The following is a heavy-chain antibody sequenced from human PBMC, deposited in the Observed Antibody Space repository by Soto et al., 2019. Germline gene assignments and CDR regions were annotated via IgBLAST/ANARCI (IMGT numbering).Heavy chain of an antibody. J-gene: IGHJ4*02. Sequence: SETLSLTCAVYGGSFSGYYWSWIRQPPGKGLEWIGYIYYSGSTNYNPSLKSRVTISVDTSKNQFSLKLSSVTAADTAVYYCARHRYSFGEFDYFDYWGQGTLVTVSS. D-gene: IGHD3-10*01. V-gene: IGHV4-59*08. CDR2: IYYSGST. CDR3: ARHRYSFGEFDYFDY. CDR1: GGSFSGYY.